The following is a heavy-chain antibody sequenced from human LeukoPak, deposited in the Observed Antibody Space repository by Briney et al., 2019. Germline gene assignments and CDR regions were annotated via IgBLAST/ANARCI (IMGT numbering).Heavy chain of an antibody. CDR2: ISGSGGST. V-gene: IGHV3-23*01. D-gene: IGHD6-13*01. J-gene: IGHJ4*02. CDR3: AKAGPRGGSSSWYHFDY. Sequence: PGGSLRLSCAASGFTFSSYAMSWVRQAPGKGLEWVSAISGSGGSTYYADSVKGRFTISRDNSKNTLYLQMNSLRAEDTAVYHCAKAGPRGGSSSWYHFDYWGQGTLVTVSS. CDR1: GFTFSSYA.